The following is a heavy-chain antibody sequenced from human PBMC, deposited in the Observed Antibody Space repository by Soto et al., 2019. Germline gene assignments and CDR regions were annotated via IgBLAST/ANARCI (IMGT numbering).Heavy chain of an antibody. J-gene: IGHJ4*02. V-gene: IGHV3-23*01. CDR1: GFTFSGSA. D-gene: IGHD6-13*01. CDR3: AEYTSSWYFAY. Sequence: EVQLLESGGGLVQPGGSLRLSCAASGFTFSGSAMSWVRQAPGKGLEWVSSISGTGTGTYYADSVKGRFTISRDNSKNMLFLQMNILRAEDTAIYHGAEYTSSWYFAYWGQGPSVTVSS. CDR2: ISGTGTGT.